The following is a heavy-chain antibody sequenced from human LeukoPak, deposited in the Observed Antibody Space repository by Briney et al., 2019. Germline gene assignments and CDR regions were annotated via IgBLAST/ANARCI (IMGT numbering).Heavy chain of an antibody. CDR1: GFTFSSYW. CDR3: APSLYYYGSGSYVTPY. CDR2: IKQDGSEK. D-gene: IGHD3-10*01. V-gene: IGHV3-7*01. Sequence: GGSLRLSCAASGFTFSSYWMSWVRQAPGKGLEWVANIKQDGSEKYYVDSVKGRFTISRDNAKNSLYLQMNSLRAEDTAVYYCAPSLYYYGSGSYVTPYWGQGTLVTVSS. J-gene: IGHJ4*02.